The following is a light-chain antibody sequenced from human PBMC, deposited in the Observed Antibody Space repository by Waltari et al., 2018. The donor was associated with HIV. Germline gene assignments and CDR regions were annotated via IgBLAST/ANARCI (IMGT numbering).Light chain of an antibody. CDR3: QSYDSSLRASV. CDR2: SDI. Sequence: QSALTQPPSVSGAPGQRVTISCTGNRSNIRAGYFGPWYQHLPGTAPKLLVYSDINRPSGVPDRFSGSKSGTSASLVITGLQAEDEADYYCQSYDSSLRASVFGGGTKLTVL. J-gene: IGLJ2*01. V-gene: IGLV1-40*01. CDR1: RSNIRAGYF.